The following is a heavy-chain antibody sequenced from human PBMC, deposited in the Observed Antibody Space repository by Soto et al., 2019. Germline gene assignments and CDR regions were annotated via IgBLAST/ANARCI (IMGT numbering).Heavy chain of an antibody. Sequence: EVQLMESGGGLVQPGGSLRLSCAASGFTLSSYAMSWVRQAPGKGLEWVPVITGSGSTTYYADSVKGRFTISRDNSKNTLYLQMNSLGAEDTAVYYCARRGGALGYWGQGTLVTVSS. CDR3: ARRGGALGY. CDR1: GFTLSSYA. J-gene: IGHJ4*02. V-gene: IGHV3-23*01. CDR2: ITGSGSTT. D-gene: IGHD3-16*01.